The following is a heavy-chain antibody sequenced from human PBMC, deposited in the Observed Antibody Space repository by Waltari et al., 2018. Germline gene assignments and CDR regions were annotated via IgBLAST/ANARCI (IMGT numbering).Heavy chain of an antibody. J-gene: IGHJ5*02. CDR1: AFSFHYSR. Sequence: QVEESGGGVVQPGGFLMLSSLASAFSFHYSRMHLVRQAPGKGLEWLAVISSDGSGKYYADSVKGRFTMSRDNSKNMVYLQMNSLRPEDTAVYYCAKAGGIYNYPLDPWGQGTLVTVSS. CDR2: ISSDGSGK. CDR3: AKAGGIYNYPLDP. D-gene: IGHD1-26*01. V-gene: IGHV3-30*18.